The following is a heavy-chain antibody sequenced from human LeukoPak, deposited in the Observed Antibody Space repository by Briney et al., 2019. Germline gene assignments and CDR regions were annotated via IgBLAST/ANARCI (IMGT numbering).Heavy chain of an antibody. J-gene: IGHJ4*02. CDR3: AKDWKFYYVSGSFFPDN. Sequence: GGSLRLSCAASGFTVSSYYMSWVRQAPGKGLEWVSVIYSGGTTHYADSVRGRFTISRDNSKNTLYLHMNSLIPEDTAVYFCAKDWKFYYVSGSFFPDNWGQGTLVTVSS. CDR1: GFTVSSYY. CDR2: IYSGGTT. D-gene: IGHD3-10*01. V-gene: IGHV3-53*05.